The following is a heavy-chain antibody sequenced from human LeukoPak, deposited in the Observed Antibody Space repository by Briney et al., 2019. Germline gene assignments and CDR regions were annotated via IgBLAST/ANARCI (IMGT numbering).Heavy chain of an antibody. CDR1: GFSLRTSGMC. CDR3: TRTYSGSYPVHY. CDR2: IDWDADT. J-gene: IGHJ4*02. Sequence: SGPALVKPTQTLTLTCTFSGFSLRTSGMCVSWIRQPPGKALEWLALIDWDADTYYSTSLKTRLTISKDTSKNQVVLTMTNMDPVDTATYYCTRTYSGSYPVHYWGQGTLVTVSS. V-gene: IGHV2-70*13. D-gene: IGHD1-26*01.